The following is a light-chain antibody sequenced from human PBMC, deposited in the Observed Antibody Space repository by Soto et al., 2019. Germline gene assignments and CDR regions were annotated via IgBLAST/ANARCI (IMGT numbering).Light chain of an antibody. Sequence: QSALTQPASVSGSPGQSITISCTGTSSDVGSYNLVSWYQQHPGKAPKLMIYEGSKRPSGISNHFSGSKSGNTASLTISGLQAEDEADYYCGSYAGSNTFVFGGGTKLTVL. CDR1: SSDVGSYNL. CDR2: EGS. V-gene: IGLV2-23*03. J-gene: IGLJ2*01. CDR3: GSYAGSNTFV.